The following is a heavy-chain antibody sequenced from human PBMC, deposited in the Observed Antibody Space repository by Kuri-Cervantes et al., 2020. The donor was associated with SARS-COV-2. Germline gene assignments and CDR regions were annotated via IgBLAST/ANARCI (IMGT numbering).Heavy chain of an antibody. Sequence: KVSCKASGYTFTSYYMHWVRQMPGKGLGWMGIIYPGDSDTRYSPSFQGQVTISADKSISTAYLQWSSLKASDTAMYYCARLDVVVPAAANWFDPWGQGTLVTVSS. D-gene: IGHD2-2*01. V-gene: IGHV5-51*01. CDR2: IYPGDSDT. CDR3: ARLDVVVPAAANWFDP. CDR1: GYTFTSYY. J-gene: IGHJ5*02.